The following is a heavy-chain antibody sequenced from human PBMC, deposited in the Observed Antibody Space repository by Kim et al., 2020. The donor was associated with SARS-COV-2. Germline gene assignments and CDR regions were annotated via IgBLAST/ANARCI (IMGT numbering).Heavy chain of an antibody. CDR3: ARARFRKSYYFYYPLDV. J-gene: IGHJ6*01. V-gene: IGHV1-8*01. Sequence: ASVKVSCKASGYTFTSFDIKWVRQAFGQGLEWMGRMNPYSCNPGYAQTIQGRVSITRNTPISPAYLEMNSLRSEGTVVYYDARARFRKSYYFYYPLDVRG. CDR1: GYTFTSFD. CDR2: MNPYSCNP.